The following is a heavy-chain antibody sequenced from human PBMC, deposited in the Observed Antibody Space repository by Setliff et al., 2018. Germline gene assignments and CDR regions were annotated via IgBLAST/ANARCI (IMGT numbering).Heavy chain of an antibody. CDR2: IHYSGST. CDR3: ARGGDSGSYFLANHDAFDI. V-gene: IGHV4-39*07. Sequence: SETLSLTCTVSGGSISSSSYYWGWIRQPPGKGLEWIGSIHYSGSTYYNPSLKSRVTTSIDTSKNQFSLKLSSVTAADTAVYYCARGGDSGSYFLANHDAFDIWGQGTMVTVSS. D-gene: IGHD1-26*01. CDR1: GGSISSSSYY. J-gene: IGHJ3*02.